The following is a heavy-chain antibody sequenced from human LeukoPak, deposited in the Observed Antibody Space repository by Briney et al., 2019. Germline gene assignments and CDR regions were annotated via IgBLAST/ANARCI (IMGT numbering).Heavy chain of an antibody. D-gene: IGHD3-9*01. CDR1: GFTFSDYY. Sequence: TGGSLRLSCAASGFTFSDYYMRWIRQAPGKGLEWVSYISSSGSTIYYADSVKGRFTISRDNAKNSLYLQMNSLRAEDTAVYYCARDTVLTGYYYFDYWGQGTLVTVSS. CDR3: ARDTVLTGYYYFDY. CDR2: ISSSGSTI. J-gene: IGHJ4*02. V-gene: IGHV3-11*04.